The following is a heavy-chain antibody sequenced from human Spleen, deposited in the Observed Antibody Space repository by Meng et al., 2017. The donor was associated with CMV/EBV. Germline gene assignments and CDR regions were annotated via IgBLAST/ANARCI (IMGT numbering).Heavy chain of an antibody. D-gene: IGHD5-12*01. CDR1: GGSFSGYY. CDR3: ARGGGGLRRFDY. J-gene: IGHJ4*02. V-gene: IGHV4-34*01. CDR2: INHSGST. Sequence: LTCAVYGGSFSGYYWSWIRQPPGKGLEWIGEINHSGSTNYNPSLKSRVTISVDTSKNQFSLKLSSVTAADTAVYYCARGGGGLRRFDYWGQGTLVTVSS.